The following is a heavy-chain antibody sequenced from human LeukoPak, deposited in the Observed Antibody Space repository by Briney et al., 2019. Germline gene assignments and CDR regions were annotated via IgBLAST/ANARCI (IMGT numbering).Heavy chain of an antibody. D-gene: IGHD3-22*01. CDR3: AREGYDSSGYYYPFLYDY. V-gene: IGHV4-59*01. J-gene: IGHJ4*02. CDR1: GGSISSYY. CDR2: IYYSGST. Sequence: SETLSLTCTVSGGSISSYYWSWIRQPPGKGLEWIGYIYYSGSTNYNPSLKSRVTISVDTSKNQFSLKLSSVTAADTAVYYCAREGYDSSGYYYPFLYDYWGQGTLVTVSS.